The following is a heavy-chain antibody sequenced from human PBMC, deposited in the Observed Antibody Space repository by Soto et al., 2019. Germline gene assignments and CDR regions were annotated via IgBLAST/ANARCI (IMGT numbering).Heavy chain of an antibody. CDR2: MNPNSGNT. D-gene: IGHD2-2*01. CDR3: ARGLYCSSTSCSIY. J-gene: IGHJ4*02. Sequence: ASVKVSCKASGYTFTSYDINWVRQATGQGLEWMGWMNPNSGNTGYAQKFQGRVIMTRNTSISTAYMELSSLRSEDTAVYYCARGLYCSSTSCSIYWGQGTLVTVSS. CDR1: GYTFTSYD. V-gene: IGHV1-8*01.